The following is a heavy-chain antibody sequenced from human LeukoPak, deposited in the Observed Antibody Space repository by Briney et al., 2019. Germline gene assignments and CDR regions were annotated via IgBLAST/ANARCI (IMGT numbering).Heavy chain of an antibody. CDR2: ISTSGST. CDR3: ARAWQWLPLDY. D-gene: IGHD6-19*01. Sequence: SENLSLTCTVSGDSISSYYWSWIRQPAGKGLEWIGRISTSGSTNYNPSLKSRVTMSVDTSKNQFSLKLSSGNAADTAVYYCARAWQWLPLDYWGQGTLVTVSS. V-gene: IGHV4-4*07. J-gene: IGHJ4*02. CDR1: GDSISSYY.